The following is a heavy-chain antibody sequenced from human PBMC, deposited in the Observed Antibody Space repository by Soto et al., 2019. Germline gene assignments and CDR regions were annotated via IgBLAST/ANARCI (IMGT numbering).Heavy chain of an antibody. CDR1: GGSISSYY. CDR2: IYYSGIT. Sequence: QVQLQASGPGLVKPSETLSLTCTVSGGSISSYYWSWIRQPPGKGLEWIGYIYYSGITNSNPSLKRRVTISVDTSNNQFAPRLSSGTASATAVYCCRRRYGRAFDYWGQGTLVTVSS. D-gene: IGHD1-1*01. J-gene: IGHJ4*02. V-gene: IGHV4-59*08. CDR3: RRRYGRAFDY.